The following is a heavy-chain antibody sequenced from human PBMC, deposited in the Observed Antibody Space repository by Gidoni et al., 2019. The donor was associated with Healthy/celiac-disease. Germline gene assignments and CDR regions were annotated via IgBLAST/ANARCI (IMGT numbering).Heavy chain of an antibody. J-gene: IGHJ3*02. D-gene: IGHD4-17*01. Sequence: QVQLVQSGAEVKKPGASVKVSCKASGYTFTGYYMHWVRQAPGQGLEWMGWINPNSGGTNYAQKFQGRVTMTRDTSISTAYMELSRLRSDDTAVYYCASPTVTTDREYDAFDIWGQGTMVTVSS. CDR2: INPNSGGT. CDR1: GYTFTGYY. V-gene: IGHV1-2*02. CDR3: ASPTVTTDREYDAFDI.